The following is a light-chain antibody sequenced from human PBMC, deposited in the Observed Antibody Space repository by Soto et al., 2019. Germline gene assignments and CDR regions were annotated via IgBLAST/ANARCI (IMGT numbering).Light chain of an antibody. CDR3: QQRSNWPPRFT. J-gene: IGKJ3*01. CDR2: DAS. V-gene: IGKV3-11*01. CDR1: QSVSSY. Sequence: EIVLTQSPATLSLSPGERATLSCRASQSVSSYLAWYQQKPGQAPRLLIYDASNRATGIPARFSGSGSGTDFTLTISSLEPEDFAVYYCQQRSNWPPRFTFGPWTKVDIK.